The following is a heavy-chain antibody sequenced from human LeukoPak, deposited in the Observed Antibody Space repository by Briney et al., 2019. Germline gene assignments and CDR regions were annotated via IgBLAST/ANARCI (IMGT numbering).Heavy chain of an antibody. CDR2: INHSGST. CDR1: GGSFSGYY. D-gene: IGHD2-15*01. Sequence: PSETLSLTCAVYGGSFSGYYWSWIRQPPGRGLEWIGEINHSGSTNYNPSLKSRVTISVDTSKNQFSLKLSSVTAADTAVYYCARGRQGYCSGGSCHTLDYWGQGTLVTVSS. CDR3: ARGRQGYCSGGSCHTLDY. J-gene: IGHJ4*02. V-gene: IGHV4-34*01.